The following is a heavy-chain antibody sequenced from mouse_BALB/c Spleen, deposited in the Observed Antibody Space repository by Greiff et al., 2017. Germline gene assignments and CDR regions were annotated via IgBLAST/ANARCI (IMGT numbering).Heavy chain of an antibody. D-gene: IGHD1-1*01. CDR3: ARSYYGSRYAMDY. J-gene: IGHJ4*01. CDR1: GFTFSSFG. V-gene: IGHV5-17*02. Sequence: EVHLVESGGGLVQPGGSRKLSCAASGFTFSSFGMHWVRQAPEKGLEWVAYISSGSSTIYYADTVKGRFTISRDNPKNTLFLQMTSLRSEDTAMYYCARSYYGSRYAMDYWGQGTSVTVSS. CDR2: ISSGSSTI.